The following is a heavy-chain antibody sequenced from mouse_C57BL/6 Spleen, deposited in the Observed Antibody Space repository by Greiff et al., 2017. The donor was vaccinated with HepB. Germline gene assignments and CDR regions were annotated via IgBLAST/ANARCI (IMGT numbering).Heavy chain of an antibody. D-gene: IGHD2-1*01. V-gene: IGHV7-3*01. J-gene: IGHJ4*01. CDR3: AKYGNEEMDY. CDR1: GFTFTDYY. Sequence: EVQLVESGGGLVQPGGSLSLSCAASGFTFTDYYMSWVRQPPGKALEWLGFIRNKANGYTTEYSASVKGRFTISRDNSKSILLLQMNALREEDSANYYCAKYGNEEMDYWGQGTSVTVSS. CDR2: IRNKANGYTT.